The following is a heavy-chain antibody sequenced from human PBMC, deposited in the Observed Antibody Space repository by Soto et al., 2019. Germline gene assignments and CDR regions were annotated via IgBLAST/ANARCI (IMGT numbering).Heavy chain of an antibody. CDR3: AKDKYSSSPGPLPQGYYYYYGMDV. V-gene: IGHV3-43D*04. CDR2: ISWDGGST. CDR1: GFTFDDYA. D-gene: IGHD6-6*01. Sequence: PGGSLRLSCAASGFTFDDYAMHWVRQAPGKGLEWVSLISWDGGSTYYADSVKGRFTISRDNSKNSLYLQMNSLRAEDTALYYCAKDKYSSSPGPLPQGYYYYYGMDVWGQGTTVTVSS. J-gene: IGHJ6*02.